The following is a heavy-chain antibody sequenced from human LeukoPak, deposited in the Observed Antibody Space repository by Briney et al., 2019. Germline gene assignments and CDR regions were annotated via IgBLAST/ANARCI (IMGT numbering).Heavy chain of an antibody. CDR1: GFTFSTYS. CDR2: ISSSSSYI. CDR3: ARGIGCDY. Sequence: GGSLRLSCVDSGFTFSTYSMNWVRQAPGKGLEWVSSISSSSSYIYYGDSVKGRFTISRDNAKNSLYLQMNSLRAEDTAVYYCARGIGCDYWGQGTLVTVSS. D-gene: IGHD3-22*01. J-gene: IGHJ4*02. V-gene: IGHV3-21*01.